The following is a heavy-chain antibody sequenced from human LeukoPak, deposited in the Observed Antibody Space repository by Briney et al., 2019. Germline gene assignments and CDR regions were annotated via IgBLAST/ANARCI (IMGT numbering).Heavy chain of an antibody. Sequence: SETLSLTCTVSGGSISSYYWSWIRQTPGKGLEWIGYIYSNGNTKYNPSLKSRVTISVDTSKNQFSLKLSSVTAADTAVYYCARESMSSGWYVSDYWGQGTLVTVSS. CDR2: IYSNGNT. V-gene: IGHV4-59*12. J-gene: IGHJ4*02. CDR1: GGSISSYY. D-gene: IGHD6-19*01. CDR3: ARESMSSGWYVSDY.